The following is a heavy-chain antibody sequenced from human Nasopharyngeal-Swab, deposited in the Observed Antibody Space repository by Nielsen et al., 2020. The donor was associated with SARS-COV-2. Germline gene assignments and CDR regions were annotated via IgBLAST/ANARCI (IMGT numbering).Heavy chain of an antibody. V-gene: IGHV3-33*01. J-gene: IGHJ6*03. CDR2: IWYDGSNK. CDR3: AREFREAYYDILTGYYMDYYYYMDV. Sequence: GGSLRLSCAASGFTFRSYGMHWVRQAPGKGLEGVAVIWYDGSNKYYADSVKGRFTITRDNSKNTLYLQMNSLRAEDTAVYYCAREFREAYYDILTGYYMDYYYYMDVWGKGTTVTVSS. CDR1: GFTFRSYG. D-gene: IGHD3-9*01.